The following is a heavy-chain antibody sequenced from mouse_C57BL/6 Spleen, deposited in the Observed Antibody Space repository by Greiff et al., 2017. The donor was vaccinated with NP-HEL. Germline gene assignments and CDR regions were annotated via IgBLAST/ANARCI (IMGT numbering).Heavy chain of an antibody. D-gene: IGHD1-1*01. V-gene: IGHV3-1*01. CDR3: ARGEDYYGSSYGGAMDY. J-gene: IGHJ4*01. CDR2: ISYSGST. CDR1: GYSITSGYD. Sequence: EVKLLESGPGMVKPSQSLSLTCTVTGYSITSGYDWHWIRHFPGNKLEWMGYISYSGSTNYNPSLKSRISITHDTSKNHFFLKLNSVTTEDTATYYCARGEDYYGSSYGGAMDYWGQGTSVTVSS.